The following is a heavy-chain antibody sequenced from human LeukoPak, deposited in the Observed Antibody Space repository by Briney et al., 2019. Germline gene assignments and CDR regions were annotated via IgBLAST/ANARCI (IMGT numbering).Heavy chain of an antibody. J-gene: IGHJ4*02. V-gene: IGHV3-23*01. CDR2: ISISADMT. Sequence: GGSLRLSCEVSGFPCISHAVSWVRQAPGRGLEWVSGISISADMTYYADSVQGRFIISRDNSKNTVYLQMDSLRVEDTAVYYCATEEVPNDHWAQETLVTVSS. CDR3: ATEEVPNDH. CDR1: GFPCISHA. D-gene: IGHD4/OR15-4a*01.